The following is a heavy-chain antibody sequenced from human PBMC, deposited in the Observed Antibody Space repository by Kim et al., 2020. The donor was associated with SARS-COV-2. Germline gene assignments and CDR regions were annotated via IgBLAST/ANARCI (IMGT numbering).Heavy chain of an antibody. CDR1: GGSISSSSYY. J-gene: IGHJ3*02. CDR2: IYYSGST. V-gene: IGHV4-39*07. CDR3: ARERITMVRGVITSDAFDI. D-gene: IGHD3-10*01. Sequence: SETLSLTCTVSGGSISSSSYYWGWIRQPPGKGLEWIGSIYYSGSTYYNPSLKSRVTISVDTSKNQFSLKLSSVTAADTAVYYCARERITMVRGVITSDAFDIWGQGTMVTVSS.